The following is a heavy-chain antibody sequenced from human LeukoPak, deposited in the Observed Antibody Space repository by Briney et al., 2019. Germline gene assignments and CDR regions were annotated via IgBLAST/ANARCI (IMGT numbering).Heavy chain of an antibody. D-gene: IGHD6-13*01. CDR1: GFTFSSYS. J-gene: IGHJ6*02. V-gene: IGHV3-21*01. CDR2: ISSSSGYI. Sequence: GGSLRLSCAAFGFTFSSYSMNWVRQAPGKGLEWVSSISSSSGYIYYADSVKGRFTISRDNAKNSLYLQMNSLRAEDTAVYYCARSLAAADRTSYYYYGMDVWGQGTTVTVSS. CDR3: ARSLAAADRTSYYYYGMDV.